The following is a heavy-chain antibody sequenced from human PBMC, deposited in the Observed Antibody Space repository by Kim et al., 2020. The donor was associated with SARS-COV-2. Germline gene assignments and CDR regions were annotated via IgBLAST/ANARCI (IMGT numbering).Heavy chain of an antibody. Sequence: GGSLRLSCAASGFTFSSYSMNWVRQAPGKGLEWVSSISSSSSYIYYADSVKGRFTISRDNAKNSLYLQMNSLRAEDTAVYYCARDRRVPAADPPFDYWGQGTLVTVSS. J-gene: IGHJ4*02. CDR2: ISSSSSYI. D-gene: IGHD2-2*01. CDR3: ARDRRVPAADPPFDY. V-gene: IGHV3-21*01. CDR1: GFTFSSYS.